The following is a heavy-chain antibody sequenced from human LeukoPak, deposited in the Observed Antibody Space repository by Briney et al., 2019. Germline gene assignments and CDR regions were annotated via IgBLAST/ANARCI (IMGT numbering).Heavy chain of an antibody. J-gene: IGHJ1*01. Sequence: TGGSLRLSCAASGFTVSSNYMSWVRQAPGKGLEWVSLIYSGGSTYYADSVKGRFTISRDNSKNTLYLQMNSLRAEDTAVYYCARDSSGWYDFRYFQHWGQGTLVTVSS. D-gene: IGHD6-19*01. CDR3: ARDSSGWYDFRYFQH. V-gene: IGHV3-66*01. CDR1: GFTVSSNY. CDR2: IYSGGST.